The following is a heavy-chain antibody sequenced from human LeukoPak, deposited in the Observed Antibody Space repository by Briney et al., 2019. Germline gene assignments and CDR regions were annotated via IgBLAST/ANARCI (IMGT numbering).Heavy chain of an antibody. J-gene: IGHJ6*03. Sequence: PGGSLRLSCAASGFTFSSYSMNWVRQAPGKGLEWVSSISSSSSYIYYADSVKGRFTISRDNAKNSLYLQMNSLRAEDTAVYYCAREGIVVPAVGEVERDKGGYYYYYMDVWGKGTTVTVSS. D-gene: IGHD2-2*01. V-gene: IGHV3-21*01. CDR1: GFTFSSYS. CDR3: AREGIVVPAVGEVERDKGGYYYYYMDV. CDR2: ISSSSSYI.